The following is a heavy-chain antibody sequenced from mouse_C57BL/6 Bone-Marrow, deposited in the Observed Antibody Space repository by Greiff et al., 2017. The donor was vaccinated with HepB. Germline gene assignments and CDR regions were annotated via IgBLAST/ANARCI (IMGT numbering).Heavy chain of an antibody. CDR1: GYAFSSYW. CDR3: ARFYYPYYYAMDY. Sequence: QVQLKESGAELVKPGASVKISCKASGYAFSSYWMNWVKQRPGKGLEWIGQIYPGDGDTNYNGKFKGKATLTADKSSSTAYMQLSSLTSADSAVYFCARFYYPYYYAMDYWGQGTSVTVSS. V-gene: IGHV1-80*01. D-gene: IGHD2-1*01. J-gene: IGHJ4*01. CDR2: IYPGDGDT.